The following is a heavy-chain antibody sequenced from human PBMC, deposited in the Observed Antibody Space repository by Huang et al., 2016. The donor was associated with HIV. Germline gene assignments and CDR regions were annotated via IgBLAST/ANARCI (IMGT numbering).Heavy chain of an antibody. J-gene: IGHJ4*02. Sequence: EVQLLESGGDLVQPGGSLRLSCAASGFTFSFYAMTWVRQAPGKGVEGVSTISGGDGNTYYADSVNGRFTISRDNSKNTLYLQIHSLGAEDTAIYYCAKGRTTVAKAFDYWGQGTLVTVSS. CDR3: AKGRTTVAKAFDY. CDR1: GFTFSFYA. CDR2: ISGGDGNT. D-gene: IGHD4-17*01. V-gene: IGHV3-23*01.